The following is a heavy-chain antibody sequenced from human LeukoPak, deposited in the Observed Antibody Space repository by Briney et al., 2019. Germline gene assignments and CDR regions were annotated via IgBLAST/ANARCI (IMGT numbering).Heavy chain of an antibody. Sequence: PSETLSLTCAVYGGSFSGYYWSWIRQPPGKGLEWIGEINHSGSTNYNPSLKSRVTISVDTSKNQFSLKLSSVTAADTAVYYCARIATVTTLVFDYWGQGTLVTVSS. J-gene: IGHJ4*02. D-gene: IGHD4-17*01. CDR2: INHSGST. CDR1: GGSFSGYY. CDR3: ARIATVTTLVFDY. V-gene: IGHV4-34*01.